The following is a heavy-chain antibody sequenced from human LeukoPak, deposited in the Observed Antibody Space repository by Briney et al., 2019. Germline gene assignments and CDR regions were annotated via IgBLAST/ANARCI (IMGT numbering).Heavy chain of an antibody. CDR1: GFTFSSCG. CDR2: ISYDGSNK. Sequence: GGALRLSCAASGFTFSSCGMHWVRQAPGKGLEWVAVISYDGSNKYYADSVKGRFTISRDNSKNTLYLQMNSLRAEDTAVYYCAKVDSGYDSTRYFFDYWGQGTLVTVSS. CDR3: AKVDSGYDSTRYFFDY. D-gene: IGHD5-12*01. V-gene: IGHV3-30*18. J-gene: IGHJ4*02.